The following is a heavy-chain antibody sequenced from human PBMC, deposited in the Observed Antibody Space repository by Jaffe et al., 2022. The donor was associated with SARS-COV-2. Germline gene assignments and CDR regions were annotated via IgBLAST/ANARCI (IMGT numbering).Heavy chain of an antibody. CDR1: GGSISSSSYY. J-gene: IGHJ4*02. Sequence: QLQLQESGPGLVKPSETLSLTCTVSGGSISSSSYYWGWIRQPPGKGLEWIGSIYYSGSTYYNPSLKSRVTISVDTSKNQFSLKLSSVTAADTAVYYCARGYKGRRNFDYWGQGTLVTVSS. CDR2: IYYSGST. V-gene: IGHV4-39*01. CDR3: ARGYKGRRNFDY. D-gene: IGHD5-12*01.